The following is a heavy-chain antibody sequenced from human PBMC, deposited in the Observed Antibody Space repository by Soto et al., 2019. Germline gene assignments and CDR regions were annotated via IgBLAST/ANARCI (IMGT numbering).Heavy chain of an antibody. CDR1: GFTFSSYA. CDR3: AKASGNLRTSPSPSSGMDV. Sequence: GGSLRLSCAASGFTFSSYAMSWVRQAPGKGLEWVSAISGSGGSTYYADSVKGRFTISRDNSKNTLYLQMNSLRAEDTAVYYCAKASGNLRTSPSPSSGMDVWGQGTTVTVSS. V-gene: IGHV3-23*01. CDR2: ISGSGGST. J-gene: IGHJ6*02. D-gene: IGHD2-15*01.